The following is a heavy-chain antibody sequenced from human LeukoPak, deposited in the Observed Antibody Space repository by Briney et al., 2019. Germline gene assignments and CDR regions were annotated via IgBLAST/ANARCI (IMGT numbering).Heavy chain of an antibody. V-gene: IGHV3-21*01. D-gene: IGHD1-26*01. J-gene: IGHJ3*02. Sequence: PGGSLRLSCAASGFTFSSYSMNWVRQAPGKGLEWVSSISSSSSYIYYADSVKGRFTISRDNAKNSLYLQMNSLRAEDTAVYYCARESQWEPHDAFDIWGQGTMVTVSS. CDR2: ISSSSSYI. CDR3: ARESQWEPHDAFDI. CDR1: GFTFSSYS.